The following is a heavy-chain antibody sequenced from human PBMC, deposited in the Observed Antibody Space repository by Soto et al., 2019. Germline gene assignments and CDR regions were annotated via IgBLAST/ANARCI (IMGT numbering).Heavy chain of an antibody. Sequence: GESLKISCKSSGYSFTDYWIGWVRQMPGKGLEWMGIIYPGDSDARYSPSFQGQVTISVDTSINTAFLRWNSLTASDTAMYYCARQADYNILTDYFYYFDYWGQGSLGTVSS. CDR3: ARQADYNILTDYFYYFDY. CDR1: GYSFTDYW. D-gene: IGHD3-9*01. CDR2: IYPGDSDA. V-gene: IGHV5-51*01. J-gene: IGHJ4*02.